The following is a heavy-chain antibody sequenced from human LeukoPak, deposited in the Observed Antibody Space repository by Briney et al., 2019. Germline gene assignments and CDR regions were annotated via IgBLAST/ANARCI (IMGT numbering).Heavy chain of an antibody. D-gene: IGHD2/OR15-2a*01. V-gene: IGHV3-48*04. J-gene: IGHJ3*01. CDR3: ARDQYGSPL. CDR1: GFTFSSYS. CDR2: ISDDSSIL. Sequence: GGSLRLSCAASGFTFSSYSMTWIRQAPGKRLEWVSYISDDSSILYYADSVKGRFTVSRDNARNSLYLQMNGLRVDDTAVYYCARDQYGSPLWGQGTMVTVSS.